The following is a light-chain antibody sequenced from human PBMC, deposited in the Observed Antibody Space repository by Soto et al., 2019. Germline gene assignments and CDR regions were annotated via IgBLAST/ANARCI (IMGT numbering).Light chain of an antibody. CDR2: DAS. J-gene: IGKJ1*01. CDR3: QQYNVYLST. Sequence: TCRASQSISIWLAWYQQKPGRAPKLLIYDASSLESGVPSRFSGRGSGTEFTLTISSLQPDDFATYYCQQYNVYLSTFGQGTKVDIK. CDR1: QSISIW. V-gene: IGKV1-5*01.